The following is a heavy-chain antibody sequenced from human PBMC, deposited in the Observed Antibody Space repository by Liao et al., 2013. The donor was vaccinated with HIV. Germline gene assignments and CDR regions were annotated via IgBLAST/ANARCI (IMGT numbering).Heavy chain of an antibody. Sequence: QVQLQESGPGLVKPSETLSLTCTVSGGSISSYYWSWIRQPAGKGLEWIGRIYTSGSTNYIPSLKSRVTISVDTSKNQFSLKLSSVTAADTAVYYCAREHDYDFWSGSLGWFDPWGQGTLVTVSS. CDR3: AREHDYDFWSGSLGWFDP. V-gene: IGHV4-4*07. J-gene: IGHJ5*02. D-gene: IGHD3-3*01. CDR2: IYTSGST. CDR1: GGSISSYY.